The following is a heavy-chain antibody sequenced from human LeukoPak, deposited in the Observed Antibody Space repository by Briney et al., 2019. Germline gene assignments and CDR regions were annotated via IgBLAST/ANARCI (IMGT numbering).Heavy chain of an antibody. J-gene: IGHJ4*02. CDR3: ARVSTYFGVVTDFDY. CDR2: MNPNSGNT. Sequence: GASVKVSCKASGYTFTSYDINWVRQATGQGLEWMGWMNPNSGNTGYAQKFQGRVTMTRNTSISTAYVELSSLRSEDTAVYYCARVSTYFGVVTDFDYWGQGTLVTVSS. V-gene: IGHV1-8*01. CDR1: GYTFTSYD. D-gene: IGHD3-3*01.